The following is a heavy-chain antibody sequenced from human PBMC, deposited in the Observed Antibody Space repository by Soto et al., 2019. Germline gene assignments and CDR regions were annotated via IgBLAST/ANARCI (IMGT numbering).Heavy chain of an antibody. CDR2: IWYDGSNK. V-gene: IGHV3-33*01. Sequence: QVQLVESGGGVVQPGRSLRLSCAASGFTFSSYGMHWVRQAPGKGLEWVAVIWYDGSNKYYADSLKGRFTISRDNSKNTLYLQMNSLRADDTAVYYCARVGYDILTGYRRPLYYYYMDVWGKGTTVTVSS. D-gene: IGHD3-9*01. CDR3: ARVGYDILTGYRRPLYYYYMDV. CDR1: GFTFSSYG. J-gene: IGHJ6*03.